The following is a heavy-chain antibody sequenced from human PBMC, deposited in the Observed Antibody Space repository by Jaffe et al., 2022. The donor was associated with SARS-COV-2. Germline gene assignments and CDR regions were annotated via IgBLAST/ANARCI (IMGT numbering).Heavy chain of an antibody. Sequence: QVQLQESGPGLVKPSETLSLTCSVSGGSMSSANYYWSWIRQPAGKGLEWIGRIYASGSTDYNPSLKSRVTISIDKSRNQFSLKLNSVTAADSAVYYCARGCSQVGATVGFDYWGQGILVTVSS. J-gene: IGHJ4*02. CDR3: ARGCSQVGATVGFDY. CDR1: GGSMSSANYY. V-gene: IGHV4-61*02. D-gene: IGHD1-26*01. CDR2: IYASGST.